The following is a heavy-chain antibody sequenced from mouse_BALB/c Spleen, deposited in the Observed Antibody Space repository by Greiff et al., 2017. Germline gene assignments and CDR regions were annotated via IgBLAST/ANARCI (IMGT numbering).Heavy chain of an antibody. J-gene: IGHJ1*01. D-gene: IGHD6-5*01. CDR2: ISDGGSYT. CDR3: ARDPINSRVYFDV. Sequence: EVKLMESGGGLVKPGGSLKLSCAASGFTFSDYYMYWVRQTPEKRLEWVATISDGGSYTYYPDSVKGRFTISRDNAKNNLYLQMSSLKSEDTAMYYCARDPINSRVYFDVWGAGTTVTVSS. CDR1: GFTFSDYY. V-gene: IGHV5-4*02.